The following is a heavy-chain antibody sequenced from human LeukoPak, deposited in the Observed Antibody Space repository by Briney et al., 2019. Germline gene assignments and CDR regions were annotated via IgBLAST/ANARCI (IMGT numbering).Heavy chain of an antibody. J-gene: IGHJ4*02. V-gene: IGHV3-21*01. CDR3: ASAAVGTGDYFDY. Sequence: PGGSLRLSCAASGFTFSSYSMNWVRQAPGKGLEWVSSISSSSSYIYYADSLEGRFTISRDNAKNSLYLQMNSLRAEDTAVYYCASAAVGTGDYFDYWGQGTLVTVSS. D-gene: IGHD6-13*01. CDR2: ISSSSSYI. CDR1: GFTFSSYS.